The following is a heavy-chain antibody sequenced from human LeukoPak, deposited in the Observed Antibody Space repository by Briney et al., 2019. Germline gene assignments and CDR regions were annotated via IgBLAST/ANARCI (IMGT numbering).Heavy chain of an antibody. CDR1: GGSISSSSYY. CDR2: IYYSGST. D-gene: IGHD3-3*01. V-gene: IGHV4-39*01. Sequence: SETLSLTCTVSGGSISSSSYYWGWIRQPPGKGLEWIGSIYYSGSTYYNPSLKSRVTISVDTSKNQFSLKLSSVTAADTAVYYCARPVYDFWSGYYDGDDHWGQGTLVTVSS. CDR3: ARPVYDFWSGYYDGDDH. J-gene: IGHJ4*02.